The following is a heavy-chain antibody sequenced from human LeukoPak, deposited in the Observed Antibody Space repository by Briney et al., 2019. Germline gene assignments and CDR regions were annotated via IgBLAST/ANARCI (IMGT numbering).Heavy chain of an antibody. V-gene: IGHV3-23*01. CDR3: AKSWSSGYYLFDY. D-gene: IGHD3-22*01. J-gene: IGHJ4*02. CDR1: GFTFSNFV. CDR2: ISINGGST. Sequence: GGSLRLSCAASGFTFSNFVMTWVRQAPGKGLEWVSGISINGGSTYYADSVKGRFTISRDNSKNTLYLQVSSLRGEDTAVYYCAKSWSSGYYLFDYWGQGSLVTVSS.